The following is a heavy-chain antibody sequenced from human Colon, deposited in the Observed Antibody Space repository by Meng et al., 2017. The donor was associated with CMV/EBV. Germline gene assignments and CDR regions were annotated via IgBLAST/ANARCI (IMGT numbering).Heavy chain of an antibody. CDR2: INPNSGGT. V-gene: IGHV1-2*02. CDR1: GYTFTDHY. J-gene: IGHJ3*01. CDR3: ARADSDSSGYYGPDF. D-gene: IGHD3-22*01. Sequence: ASVKVSCKASGYTFTDHYIQWVRQAPGQGLEWMGWINPNSGGTTYEPNFHGRVTLTRDTSISTVYMEVTRLTSYDTAMYYCARADSDSSGYYGPDFWGQGTMVTVSS.